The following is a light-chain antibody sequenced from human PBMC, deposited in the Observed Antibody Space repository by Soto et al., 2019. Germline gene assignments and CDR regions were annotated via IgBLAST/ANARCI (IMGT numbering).Light chain of an antibody. CDR1: SSNIGSNT. Sequence: QSVLTQPPSASGTPRQRVTISCSGSSSNIGSNTVNWYQQLPGTAPKLLIYSNNQRPSGVPDRFSGSKSGTPASLAISGLQSEDEADYYCAAWDDSLNGHVFGTGTKVTVL. V-gene: IGLV1-44*01. CDR2: SNN. J-gene: IGLJ1*01. CDR3: AAWDDSLNGHV.